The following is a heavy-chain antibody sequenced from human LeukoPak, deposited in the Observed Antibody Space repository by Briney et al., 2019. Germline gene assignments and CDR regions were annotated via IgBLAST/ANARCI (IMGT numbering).Heavy chain of an antibody. J-gene: IGHJ6*02. Sequence: GGSLRLSCAASGFTFSSYGMHWVRQAPGKGLEWVAVKSYDGSNKYYADSVKGRFTISRDNSKNTLYLQMNSLRAEDTAVYYCAKDLRRSYGPPKYYGMDVWGQGTTVTVSS. CDR1: GFTFSSYG. V-gene: IGHV3-30*18. CDR2: KSYDGSNK. D-gene: IGHD5-18*01. CDR3: AKDLRRSYGPPKYYGMDV.